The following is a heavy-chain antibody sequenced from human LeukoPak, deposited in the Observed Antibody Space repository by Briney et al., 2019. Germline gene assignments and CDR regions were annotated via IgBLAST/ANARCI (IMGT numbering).Heavy chain of an antibody. CDR2: INPNSGGT. CDR3: ARVQGYYYYGMDV. Sequence: GASVKVSCKASGYTFTGDYMHWVRQAPGQGLEWMGWINPNSGGTNYAQKFQGRVTMTRDTSISTAYMELSRLRSDDTAVYYCARVQGYYYYGMDVWGQGTTVTVSS. CDR1: GYTFTGDY. J-gene: IGHJ6*02. V-gene: IGHV1-2*02.